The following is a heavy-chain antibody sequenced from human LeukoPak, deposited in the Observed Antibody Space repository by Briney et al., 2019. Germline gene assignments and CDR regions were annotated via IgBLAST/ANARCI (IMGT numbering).Heavy chain of an antibody. CDR2: INSDGSST. Sequence: TGGSLRLSCAASGFTFRNYWMHWVRQAAGKGLVWVSRINSDGSSTTYADSVKGRLTISRDNAKNTLYLQMSSLRAEDTAVYYCARDPGVSGGPYYFDYWGQGTLVTVSS. D-gene: IGHD4-23*01. V-gene: IGHV3-74*01. CDR3: ARDPGVSGGPYYFDY. J-gene: IGHJ4*02. CDR1: GFTFRNYW.